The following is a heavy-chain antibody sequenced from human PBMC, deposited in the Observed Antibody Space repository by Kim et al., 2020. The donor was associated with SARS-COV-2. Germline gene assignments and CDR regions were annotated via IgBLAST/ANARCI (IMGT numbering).Heavy chain of an antibody. CDR3: ASRNRPMLTPYIGFDA. J-gene: IGHJ5*01. D-gene: IGHD3-9*01. CDR1: GFTFSSYG. V-gene: IGHV3-33*01. Sequence: GGSLRLSCAASGFTFSSYGMHWVRQAPGKGLEWVAVIWYDGSNKYYADSVKCRFTISRDNSKNTLNLQMNSQRDEDTAVDDYASRNRPMLTPYIGFDAWG. CDR2: IWYDGSNK.